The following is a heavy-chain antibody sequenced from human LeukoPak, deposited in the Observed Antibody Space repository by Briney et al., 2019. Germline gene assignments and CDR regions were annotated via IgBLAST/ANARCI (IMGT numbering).Heavy chain of an antibody. Sequence: GGSLRPSCAASGFTFDDYTMHWVRQAPGKGLEWVSLISWDGGSTYYADSVKGRFTISRDNSKNSLYLQMNSLRTEDTALYYCAKGSLELREYYYYMDVWGKGTTVTVSS. CDR1: GFTFDDYT. CDR3: AKGSLELREYYYYMDV. V-gene: IGHV3-43*01. J-gene: IGHJ6*03. D-gene: IGHD1-7*01. CDR2: ISWDGGST.